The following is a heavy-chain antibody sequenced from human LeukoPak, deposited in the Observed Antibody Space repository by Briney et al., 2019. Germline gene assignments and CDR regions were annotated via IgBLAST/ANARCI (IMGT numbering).Heavy chain of an antibody. CDR1: GYTFTSYG. CDR2: ISAYNGNT. Sequence: ASVKVSCKASGYTFTSYGISWVRQAPGQGLEWMGWISAYNGNTNYAQKLQGRVTMTTDTSTSTAYMELRSLRSDDTAVYYCAIGGYCSSTSCPYGDNWFDPWGQGTLVTVSS. J-gene: IGHJ5*02. D-gene: IGHD2-2*01. V-gene: IGHV1-18*01. CDR3: AIGGYCSSTSCPYGDNWFDP.